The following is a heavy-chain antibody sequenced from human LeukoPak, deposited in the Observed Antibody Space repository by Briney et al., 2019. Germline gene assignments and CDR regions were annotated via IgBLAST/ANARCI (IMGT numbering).Heavy chain of an antibody. Sequence: GGSLRLSCAASGVTFSNAWMSWGRQAPGKGREGGGRIKSKTDGGTTDYAAPVKGRFTISRDDSKNTLYLQMNSLKTEDTAVYYCTTVYYDSSGWRESGYYFDYWGQGTLVTVSS. CDR3: TTVYYDSSGWRESGYYFDY. CDR1: GVTFSNAW. CDR2: IKSKTDGGTT. D-gene: IGHD3-22*01. V-gene: IGHV3-15*01. J-gene: IGHJ4*02.